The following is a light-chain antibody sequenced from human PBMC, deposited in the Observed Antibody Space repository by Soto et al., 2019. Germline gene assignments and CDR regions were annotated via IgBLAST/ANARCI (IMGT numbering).Light chain of an antibody. CDR1: QSVTRY. Sequence: IVLTRAPASLSVALGESATIKYRASQSVTRYLAWYQQKPGQAPRLLIYDASSRATGFPARFSGSGFGSDFTLTISRLEPEDFAVYYCQQRSSWPITFGQGTRLEIK. CDR2: DAS. CDR3: QQRSSWPIT. J-gene: IGKJ5*01. V-gene: IGKV3-11*01.